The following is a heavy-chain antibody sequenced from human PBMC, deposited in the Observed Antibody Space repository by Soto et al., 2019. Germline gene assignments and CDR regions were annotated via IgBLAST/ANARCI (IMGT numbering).Heavy chain of an antibody. CDR3: ARDHDEDFGYDLDYFDY. V-gene: IGHV3-33*01. CDR1: ECECVNFG. CDR2: IWYDGSKQ. Sequence: SLRLSWGVAECECVNFGMHWVRQAPDKGLEWLAVIWYDGSKQYYGDSVKGRFTISRDNSKNTVYLQMNSLRVEDTAFYFCARDHDEDFGYDLDYFDYWGQGTLVTVSS. J-gene: IGHJ4*02. D-gene: IGHD5-12*01.